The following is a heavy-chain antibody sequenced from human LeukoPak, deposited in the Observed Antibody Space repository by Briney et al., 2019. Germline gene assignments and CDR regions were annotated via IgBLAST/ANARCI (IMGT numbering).Heavy chain of an antibody. V-gene: IGHV3-74*01. CDR1: GFTLSSYW. CDR2: INSDGSST. Sequence: GGSLRLSCAASGFTLSSYWMHWVRQAPGKGLVWVSRINSDGSSTSYADSVKGRFTISRDNAKNTLYLQMNSLRAEDTAVYYCARGDIVVVPAAIVDYWGQGTLVTVSS. CDR3: ARGDIVVVPAAIVDY. D-gene: IGHD2-2*02. J-gene: IGHJ4*02.